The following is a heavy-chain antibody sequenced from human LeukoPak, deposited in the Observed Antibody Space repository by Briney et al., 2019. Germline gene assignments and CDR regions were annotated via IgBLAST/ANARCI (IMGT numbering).Heavy chain of an antibody. CDR3: ARLVGLSTTASY. D-gene: IGHD5/OR15-5a*01. Sequence: GASVEVSCKASGYTFIGYYLHWVRQAPGQGLEWMGWINPTSGGTNHAQKFQDRVTMTRDTSINTAYMELSRLTSDDTAVYYCARLVGLSTTASYWGQGTLVIVSS. J-gene: IGHJ4*02. CDR2: INPTSGGT. V-gene: IGHV1-2*02. CDR1: GYTFIGYY.